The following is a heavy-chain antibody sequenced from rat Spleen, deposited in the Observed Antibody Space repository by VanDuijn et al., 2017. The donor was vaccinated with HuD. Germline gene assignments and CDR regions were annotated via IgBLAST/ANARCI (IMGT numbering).Heavy chain of an antibody. J-gene: IGHJ2*01. CDR3: ARPDYYDGRFAY. CDR1: KFTFSNDP. D-gene: IGHD1-12*02. V-gene: IGHV5-7*01. Sequence: EVQLVESGGGLVQPGRSLKLSCAASKFTFSNDPMAWVRQAPKKGLEWVATISYDGSSTYYRDSVKGRFTISRDNAKSTLYLQMDSLRSEDTATYYCARPDYYDGRFAYWGQGVMVTVSS. CDR2: ISYDGSST.